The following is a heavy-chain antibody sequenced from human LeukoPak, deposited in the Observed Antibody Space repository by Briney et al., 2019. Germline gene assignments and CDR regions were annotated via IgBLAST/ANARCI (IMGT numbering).Heavy chain of an antibody. CDR3: ATDLPRGVYVDWLLLDY. V-gene: IGHV1-24*01. Sequence: ASVKVSCKASGYTLTELSMHWVRQAPGKGLEWMGGFNPEDGETIYAQTFQGRVTMTEDTSTNTAYMELSSLRYEDTAVYYCATDLPRGVYVDWLLLDYWGQGTLVTVSS. J-gene: IGHJ4*02. CDR1: GYTLTELS. CDR2: FNPEDGET. D-gene: IGHD3-9*01.